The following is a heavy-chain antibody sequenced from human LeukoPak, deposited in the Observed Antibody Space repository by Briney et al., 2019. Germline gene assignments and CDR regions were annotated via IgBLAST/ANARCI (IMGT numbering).Heavy chain of an antibody. CDR3: ARGNYCSSTSCFDY. Sequence: ASVKVSCKASGYTFTSYGMNWVRQATGQGLEWMGWMNPNSGNTGYAQKFQGRVTITRNTSISTAYMELSSLRSEDTAVYYCARGNYCSSTSCFDYWGQGTLVTVSS. J-gene: IGHJ4*02. V-gene: IGHV1-8*03. CDR1: GYTFTSYG. D-gene: IGHD2-2*01. CDR2: MNPNSGNT.